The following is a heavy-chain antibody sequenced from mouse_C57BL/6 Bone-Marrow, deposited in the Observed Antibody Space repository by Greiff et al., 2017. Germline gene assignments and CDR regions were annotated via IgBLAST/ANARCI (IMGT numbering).Heavy chain of an antibody. CDR1: GYTFTDYY. J-gene: IGHJ1*03. CDR3: ASPSYYGSSYGGWYFDV. CDR2: IYPGSGNT. V-gene: IGHV1-76*01. D-gene: IGHD1-1*01. Sequence: QVQLQQSGAELVRPGASVKLSCKASGYTFTDYYINWVKQRPGQGLEWIARIYPGSGNTYYNEKFKGKATLTAEKSSSTAYMQLISLTSEDSAVYFCASPSYYGSSYGGWYFDVWGTGTTVTVSS.